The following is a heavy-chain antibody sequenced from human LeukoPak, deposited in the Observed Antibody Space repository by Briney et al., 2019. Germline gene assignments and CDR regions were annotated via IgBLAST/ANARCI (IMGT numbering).Heavy chain of an antibody. J-gene: IGHJ4*02. Sequence: SETLSLTCTVPGGSISSSTYYWVWIRQPPGKGLEWIGSIYNSGSTHYNRSLRGRVTISLDMSKNHFSLSLSSVTAADSAVYYCAKGYSSSYYYFHYWGQGTLVTVSS. CDR3: AKGYSSSYYYFHY. CDR1: GGSISSSTYY. V-gene: IGHV4-39*02. D-gene: IGHD6-13*01. CDR2: IYNSGST.